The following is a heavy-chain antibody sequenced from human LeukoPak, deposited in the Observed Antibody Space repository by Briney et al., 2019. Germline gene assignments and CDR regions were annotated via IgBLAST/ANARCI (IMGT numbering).Heavy chain of an antibody. Sequence: SETLSLTCTVSGGSISSGGYYWSWIRQHPGKGLEWIGYIYYSGSTYYNPSLKSRVTISVDTSKNQFSQKLSSVTAADTAVYYCARAPPEWFDPWGQGTLVTVSS. CDR1: GGSISSGGYY. CDR2: IYYSGST. V-gene: IGHV4-31*03. J-gene: IGHJ5*02. D-gene: IGHD1-14*01. CDR3: ARAPPEWFDP.